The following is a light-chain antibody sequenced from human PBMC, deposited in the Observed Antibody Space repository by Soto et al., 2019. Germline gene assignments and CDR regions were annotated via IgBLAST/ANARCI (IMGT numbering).Light chain of an antibody. V-gene: IGKV3-11*01. J-gene: IGKJ4*01. CDR1: QTVNTY. CDR3: HQRYNWLS. Sequence: IVLTQSPATLSLSPGERATLSCRARQTVNTYLSWYQHKPGQAPRLLIYGASKRATGIPARFSGSGSGTDFTLTISSLEPEYSAVYYCHQRYNWLSVGGGTKVDSK. CDR2: GAS.